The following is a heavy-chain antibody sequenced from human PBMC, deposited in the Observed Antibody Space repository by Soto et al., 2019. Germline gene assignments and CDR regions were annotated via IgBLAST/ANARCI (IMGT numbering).Heavy chain of an antibody. V-gene: IGHV4-59*01. CDR3: AREEARSYYYYGMDV. D-gene: IGHD6-6*01. CDR1: GGSISSYY. Sequence: QVQLQESGPGLVKPSETLSLTCTVSGGSISSYYWSWIRQPPGKGLEWIGYIYYSGSTNYNPSLKSRVTISVDTSKNQFSLKLSSVTAADTAVYYCAREEARSYYYYGMDVWGQGTTVTVSS. J-gene: IGHJ6*02. CDR2: IYYSGST.